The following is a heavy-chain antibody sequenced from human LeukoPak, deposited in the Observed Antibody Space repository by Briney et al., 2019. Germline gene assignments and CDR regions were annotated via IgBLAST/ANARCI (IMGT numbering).Heavy chain of an antibody. J-gene: IGHJ3*02. Sequence: SGTLSLTCTVSSGSISSSGYYWGWIRQSPGKGLEWIGSLYYTGTTYYNPSLKSRVTISADTSNNQFSLKVYSVTAADTAAYFCARRPEALHAFDIWGQGTTVTVSS. V-gene: IGHV4-39*01. CDR1: SGSISSSGYY. CDR2: LYYTGTT. CDR3: ARRPEALHAFDI.